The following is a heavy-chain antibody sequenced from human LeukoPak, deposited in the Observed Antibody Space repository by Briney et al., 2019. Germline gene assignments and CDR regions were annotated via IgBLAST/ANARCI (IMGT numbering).Heavy chain of an antibody. CDR1: GYTFTGYY. V-gene: IGHV1-2*02. Sequence: GSVKLSSKASGYTFTGYYMHWVRQAPGQGLEWMGWINTDSGGTKYVQKFQGRVTMTRDTSISTVYMELSRLRSDDTAVYYCAREGGPHVHPFQDDIDYWGQGTLVTVSS. D-gene: IGHD3-9*01. CDR2: INTDSGGT. CDR3: AREGGPHVHPFQDDIDY. J-gene: IGHJ4*02.